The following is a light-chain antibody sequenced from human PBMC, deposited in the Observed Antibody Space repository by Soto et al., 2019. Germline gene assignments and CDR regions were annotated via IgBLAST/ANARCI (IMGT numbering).Light chain of an antibody. CDR3: QQYHSYGT. CDR2: DAS. Sequence: SQAAGTLFAIEGDRVRITCRASQNIRSRLAWFQQKPGKAPKLLIYDASSLESGVPQRFSGSGSGTEFTLTISSLQTDDFSTNYYQQYHSYGTSGQGTKVDI. J-gene: IGKJ1*01. CDR1: QNIRSR. V-gene: IGKV1-5*01.